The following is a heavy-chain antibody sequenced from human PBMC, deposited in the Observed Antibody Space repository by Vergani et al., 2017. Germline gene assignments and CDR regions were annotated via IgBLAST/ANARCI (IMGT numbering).Heavy chain of an antibody. V-gene: IGHV5-51*01. Sequence: EVELVQSGPEMRKPGESLKISCKGSEYSFGNYWIGWVRQMPGKGLECMGIIYPADSDNRYSPSFQGQVTISADKSISTAFLQWDSLKASDTALYYCARHTTYTDSWGQGTLVTVSS. D-gene: IGHD1-1*01. J-gene: IGHJ4*02. CDR1: EYSFGNYW. CDR3: ARHTTYTDS. CDR2: IYPADSDN.